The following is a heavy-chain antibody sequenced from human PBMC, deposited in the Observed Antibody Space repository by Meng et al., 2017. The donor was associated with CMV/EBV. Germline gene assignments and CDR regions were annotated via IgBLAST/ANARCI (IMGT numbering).Heavy chain of an antibody. CDR2: IYSGGST. J-gene: IGHJ4*02. Sequence: AQRVGSGGALVQPGGYLRLSCAASGFTVSSNYMSCVRQAPGKGLEWVSVIYSGGSTYYADSVKGRFTISRDNSKNTLYLQMNSLRAEDTAVYYCASMVYAIGDYWGQGTLVTVSS. D-gene: IGHD2-8*01. CDR3: ASMVYAIGDY. CDR1: GFTVSSNY. V-gene: IGHV3-66*01.